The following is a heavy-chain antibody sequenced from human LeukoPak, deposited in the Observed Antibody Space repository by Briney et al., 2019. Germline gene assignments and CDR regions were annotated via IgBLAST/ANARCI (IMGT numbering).Heavy chain of an antibody. V-gene: IGHV3-48*01. CDR2: INSIGTTI. J-gene: IGHJ6*03. CDR3: ARDYDILTGRSGDHYWDMDV. CDR1: GFTFSSYE. Sequence: GGSLRLSCAASGFTFSSYEMNWVRQAPGKGLEWVSYINSIGTTIYYADSVRGRFTISRDNSKNTLYLQMNSLRAEDTAVYYCARDYDILTGRSGDHYWDMDVWGKGTTVTVSS. D-gene: IGHD3-9*01.